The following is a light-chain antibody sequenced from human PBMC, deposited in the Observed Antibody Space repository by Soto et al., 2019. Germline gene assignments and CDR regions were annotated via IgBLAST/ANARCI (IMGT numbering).Light chain of an antibody. CDR1: QSVSSSY. Sequence: IARTQSPAIQSGSPGERATRSCRAIQSVSSSYLAWNQQKPGQAPRLLIYGASSRATGIPDRFSGSGSGTDCTLSLSRLEPDDFAVYYCQPYGSSLSITFGQGTRLEIK. CDR3: QPYGSSLSIT. CDR2: GAS. V-gene: IGKV3-20*01. J-gene: IGKJ5*01.